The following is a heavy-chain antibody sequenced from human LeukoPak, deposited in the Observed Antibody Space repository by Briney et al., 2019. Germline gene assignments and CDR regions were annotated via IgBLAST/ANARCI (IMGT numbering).Heavy chain of an antibody. CDR3: ARGVRIAVAGLDY. J-gene: IGHJ4*02. CDR1: GGSISSYY. Sequence: SETLSLTCTVSGGSISSYYWSWIRQPPGKGLEWIGYIYYSGSTNYNPSLKSRVTISVDRSKNQFSLKLSSVTAADTAVYYCARGVRIAVAGLDYWGQGTLVTVSS. CDR2: IYYSGST. D-gene: IGHD6-19*01. V-gene: IGHV4-59*12.